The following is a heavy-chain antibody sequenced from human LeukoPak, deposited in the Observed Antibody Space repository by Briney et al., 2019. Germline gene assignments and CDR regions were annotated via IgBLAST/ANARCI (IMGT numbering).Heavy chain of an antibody. Sequence: ASEPVPCKASGYTFSSYGISWLRQAPGQGLEWMGWISAYKANTNHAQKLQGRVIMTTDTSTSTAYMELRSLRSDDTALYYCARYNSGYDDYWGQGTLVTVSS. D-gene: IGHD5-18*01. V-gene: IGHV1-18*01. CDR3: ARYNSGYDDY. CDR2: ISAYKANT. CDR1: GYTFSSYG. J-gene: IGHJ4*02.